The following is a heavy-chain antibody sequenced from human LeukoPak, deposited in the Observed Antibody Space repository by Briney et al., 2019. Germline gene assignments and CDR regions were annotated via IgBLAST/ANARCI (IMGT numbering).Heavy chain of an antibody. CDR1: GGYISSYS. J-gene: IGHJ3*02. D-gene: IGHD1-1*01. V-gene: IGHV4-59*08. CDR3: ARALRRYDAFHI. CDR2: IYYSGST. Sequence: PSETLSLTCTVSGGYISSYSWSWIRQPPGKGLEWIGYIYYSGSTNYNPSLKSRVTISVDTSKNQFSLKLRSVTAADTAVYYCARALRRYDAFHIWGQGTMVTVSS.